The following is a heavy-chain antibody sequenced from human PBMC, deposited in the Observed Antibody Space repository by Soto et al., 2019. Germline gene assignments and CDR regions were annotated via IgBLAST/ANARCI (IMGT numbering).Heavy chain of an antibody. CDR2: IYYSGST. CDR3: ARDTYHRGYIYRSLDY. CDR1: GGSISSGGYY. V-gene: IGHV4-31*03. Sequence: SETLSLTCTVSGGSISSGGYYWSWIRQHPGKGLEWIGYIYYSGSTYYNPSLKSRVTISVDTSKNQFSLKLSSVTAADTAVYYCARDTYHRGYIYRSLDYWGQGTMVTVYS. D-gene: IGHD5-18*01. J-gene: IGHJ4*02.